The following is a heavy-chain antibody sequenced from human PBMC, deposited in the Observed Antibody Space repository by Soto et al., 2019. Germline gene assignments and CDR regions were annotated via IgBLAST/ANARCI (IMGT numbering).Heavy chain of an antibody. CDR1: GGSISSYY. CDR3: ARHSRYCSGGSCYPYYYYGMDV. Sequence: SETLSLTCTVSGGSISSYYWSWIRQPPGKGLEWIGYIYYSGSTYYNPSLKSRVTISVDTSKNQFSLKLSSVTAADTAVYYCARHSRYCSGGSCYPYYYYGMDVWGQGTTVTVSS. CDR2: IYYSGST. V-gene: IGHV4-59*08. J-gene: IGHJ6*02. D-gene: IGHD2-15*01.